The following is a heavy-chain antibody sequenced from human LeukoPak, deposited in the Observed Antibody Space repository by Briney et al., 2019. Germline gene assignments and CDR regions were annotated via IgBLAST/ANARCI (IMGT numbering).Heavy chain of an antibody. D-gene: IGHD3-9*01. CDR1: GFTFSSYG. V-gene: IGHV3-33*01. J-gene: IGHJ4*02. CDR2: IWYDGSNK. CDR3: ARDGRRYYDILTGYLAY. Sequence: GKSLRLSCAASGFTFSSYGMHWVRQAPGKGLEWVAVIWYDGSNKYYADSVKGRFTISRDNSKNTLYLQMNSLRAEDTAMYYCARDGRRYYDILTGYLAYWGQGTLVTVSS.